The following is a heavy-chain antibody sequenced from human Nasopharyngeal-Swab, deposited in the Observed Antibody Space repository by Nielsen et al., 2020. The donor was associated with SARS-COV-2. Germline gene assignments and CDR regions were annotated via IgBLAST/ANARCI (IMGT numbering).Heavy chain of an antibody. J-gene: IGHJ4*02. V-gene: IGHV3-21*01. D-gene: IGHD3-22*01. CDR3: ARDPYYYDSSGYYDY. Sequence: GGSLRLSCAASGFTFSSYSMNWVRQAPGKGLEWVSSISSSSSYIYYADSVKGRFTISRDNAKNSLYLQMNSLRAEDTAVYYCARDPYYYDSSGYYDYWGQGTLVTVSS. CDR2: ISSSSSYI. CDR1: GFTFSSYS.